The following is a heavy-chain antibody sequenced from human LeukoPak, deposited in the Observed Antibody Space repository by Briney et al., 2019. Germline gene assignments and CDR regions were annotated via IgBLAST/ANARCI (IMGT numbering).Heavy chain of an antibody. Sequence: PGGSLRLSCAASGFTFSSYAISWGRQAPGMGLEWVSAISGSGGSTYYADSVKGRFTISRDNSKNTLYVQMNSLRAEDTAVYYCAKTPRYCSGGSCYGGYFDYWGQGTLVTVSS. CDR2: ISGSGGST. V-gene: IGHV3-23*01. D-gene: IGHD2-15*01. J-gene: IGHJ4*02. CDR3: AKTPRYCSGGSCYGGYFDY. CDR1: GFTFSSYA.